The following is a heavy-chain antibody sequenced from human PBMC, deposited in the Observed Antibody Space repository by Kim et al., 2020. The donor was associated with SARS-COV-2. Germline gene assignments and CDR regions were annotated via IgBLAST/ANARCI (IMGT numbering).Heavy chain of an antibody. D-gene: IGHD1-7*01. J-gene: IGHJ3*02. CDR2: TSYDGSNK. V-gene: IGHV3-30-3*01. CDR3: ARPLSITGTLVAFDI. Sequence: GGSLRLSCEASGFTFRSYTMHWVRQAPGKGLEWVAVTSYDGSNKYYADSVKGRFTISRDNSKNTLYVQMNSLRVEDTAVYYCARPLSITGTLVAFDIWGQGTMVTVSS. CDR1: GFTFRSYT.